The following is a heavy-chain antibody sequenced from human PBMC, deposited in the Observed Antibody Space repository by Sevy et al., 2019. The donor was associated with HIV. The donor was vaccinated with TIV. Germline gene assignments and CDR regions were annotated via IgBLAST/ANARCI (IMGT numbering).Heavy chain of an antibody. CDR1: GFTFNSYG. V-gene: IGHV3-30*02. CDR3: AIDSKEYGDYRLSYYFDY. J-gene: IGHJ4*02. D-gene: IGHD4-17*01. Sequence: GGSLRLSCAASGFTFNSYGMHWVRQAPIKGLEWVASIYYDGNNKYYADSVKGRFTIPRDESKNTLYLQMNSLRAEDTAVYYCAIDSKEYGDYRLSYYFDYWGQGALVTVSS. CDR2: IYYDGNNK.